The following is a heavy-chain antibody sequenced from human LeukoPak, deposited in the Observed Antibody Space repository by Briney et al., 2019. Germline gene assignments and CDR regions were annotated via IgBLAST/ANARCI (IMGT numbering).Heavy chain of an antibody. D-gene: IGHD2-15*01. CDR3: ARAPPRILGYYFDY. Sequence: SETLSLTCTVSGGSISSYYWGWIRQPPGKGLEWIGYIYYSGSTNYNPSLKSRVTISVDTSKNQFSLKLSSVTAADTAVYYCARAPPRILGYYFDYWGQGTLVTVSS. CDR2: IYYSGST. J-gene: IGHJ4*02. V-gene: IGHV4-59*01. CDR1: GGSISSYY.